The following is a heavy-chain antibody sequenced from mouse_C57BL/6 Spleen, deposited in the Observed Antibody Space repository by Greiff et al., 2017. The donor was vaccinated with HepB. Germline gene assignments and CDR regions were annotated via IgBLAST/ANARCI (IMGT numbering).Heavy chain of an antibody. Sequence: QVQLQQPGAELVKPGASVKLSCKASGYTFTSYWMHWVKQRPGQGLEWIGMIHPNSGSTNYNEKFKSKATLTVDKSSSTAYMQLSSLTSEDSAVYYCARNWDVGAWFAYWGQGTLVTVSA. CDR3: ARNWDVGAWFAY. J-gene: IGHJ3*01. CDR1: GYTFTSYW. V-gene: IGHV1-64*01. D-gene: IGHD4-1*01. CDR2: IHPNSGST.